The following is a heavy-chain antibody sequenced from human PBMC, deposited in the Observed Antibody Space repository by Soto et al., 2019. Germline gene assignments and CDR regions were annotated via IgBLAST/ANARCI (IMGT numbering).Heavy chain of an antibody. CDR2: IDPTDSYT. CDR3: ARHRPDLLRGFEY. CDR1: GYISSSHW. Sequence: PGESLKSSCKDSGYISSSHWISWVRQVPGKGLEWVGRIDPTDSYTTYSPSFQGHVTMSADKSITTPYLQWSTLNTSDTAIYYCARHRPDLLRGFEYWGQGTPVTVSS. J-gene: IGHJ4*02. D-gene: IGHD1-26*01. V-gene: IGHV5-10-1*01.